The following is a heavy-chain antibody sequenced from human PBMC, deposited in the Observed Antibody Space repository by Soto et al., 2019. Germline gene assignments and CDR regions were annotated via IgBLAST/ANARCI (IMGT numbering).Heavy chain of an antibody. V-gene: IGHV4-59*01. CDR1: GGSISGSY. J-gene: IGHJ4*02. Sequence: SETLSLTCAVYGGSISGSYWSWIRQSPGKGLEWLGYVYYTGSTNYSPSLRSRVSISVDTSKNEFSLRLSSVTAADTAVYFCARSVAVPGAHIDYWGQGTQVTVSS. CDR2: VYYTGST. CDR3: ARSVAVPGAHIDY. D-gene: IGHD6-19*01.